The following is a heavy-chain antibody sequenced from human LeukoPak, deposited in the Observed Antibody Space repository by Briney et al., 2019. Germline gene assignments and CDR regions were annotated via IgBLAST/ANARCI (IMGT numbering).Heavy chain of an antibody. CDR2: ISYDGSNK. D-gene: IGHD3-22*01. Sequence: PGGSLRLSCAASGFTFSSYAMHWVRQAPGKGLEWVAVISYDGSNKYYADSVKGRFTISRDNSKNTLYLQMNSLRAEDTAVYYCARDSMMYYYDSWGQGTLVTVSS. CDR1: GFTFSSYA. J-gene: IGHJ4*02. V-gene: IGHV3-30-3*01. CDR3: ARDSMMYYYDS.